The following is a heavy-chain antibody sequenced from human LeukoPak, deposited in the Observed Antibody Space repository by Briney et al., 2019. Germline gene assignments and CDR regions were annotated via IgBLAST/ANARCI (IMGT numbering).Heavy chain of an antibody. V-gene: IGHV1-18*01. J-gene: IGHJ3*02. CDR3: ARHMREFWSRRQPGDAFDI. D-gene: IGHD3-3*01. CDR2: ISGHNGNT. CDR1: GYTFFNYG. Sequence: ASAKVSCKAAGYTFFNYGISWVRQAPGHGLEWMGWISGHNGNTNYAEKFQGRATMTTDTSTNTAYIELRSLRFDDTAVYYCARHMREFWSRRQPGDAFDIWGQGTMVTVSS.